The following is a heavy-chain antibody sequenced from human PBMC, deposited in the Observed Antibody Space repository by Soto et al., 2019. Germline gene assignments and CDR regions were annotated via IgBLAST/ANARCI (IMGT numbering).Heavy chain of an antibody. J-gene: IGHJ4*02. CDR1: GFTFSSYA. CDR2: LSGSGDTT. Sequence: PWGSLRLSCAASGFTFSSYAMTWVRQAPGKGLEWVSALSGSGDTTYYADSVKGRFTISRDNSKNTLYLQMNSLRVEDTAVYYCARDIEWSPRTPDYWGQGTLVTVSS. CDR3: ARDIEWSPRTPDY. D-gene: IGHD3-3*01. V-gene: IGHV3-23*01.